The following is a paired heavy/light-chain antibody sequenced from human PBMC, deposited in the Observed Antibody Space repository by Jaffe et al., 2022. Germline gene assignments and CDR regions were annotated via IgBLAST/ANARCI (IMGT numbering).Light chain of an antibody. J-gene: IGKJ2*01. CDR3: QQYNNWPRA. V-gene: IGKV3-15*01. CDR2: GAS. Sequence: EIVMTQSPATLSVSPGERATLSCRASQSVSSNLAWYQQKPGQAPRLLIYGASTRATGIPARFSGSGSGTEFTLTISSLQSEDFAVYYCQQYNNWPRAFGQGTKLEIK. CDR1: QSVSSN.
Heavy chain of an antibody. Sequence: EVQLVESGGGLVQPGRSLRLSCAASGFTFDDYAMHWVRQAPGKGLEWVSGISWNSGSIGYADSVKGRFTISRDNAKNSLYLQMNSLRAEDTALYYCAKGGEFASLGYCSGGSCEELIWTGYFDLWGRGTLVTVSS. CDR1: GFTFDDYA. CDR2: ISWNSGSI. D-gene: IGHD2-15*01. J-gene: IGHJ2*01. CDR3: AKGGEFASLGYCSGGSCEELIWTGYFDL. V-gene: IGHV3-9*01.